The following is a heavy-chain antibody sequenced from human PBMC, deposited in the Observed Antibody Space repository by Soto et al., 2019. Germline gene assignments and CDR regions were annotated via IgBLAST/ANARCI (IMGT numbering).Heavy chain of an antibody. D-gene: IGHD6-6*01. CDR2: INPNSGGT. J-gene: IGHJ5*02. Sequence: ASVKVSCKASGYTFTGYYMHWVRQAPGQGLEWMGWINPNSGGTNYAQKFQGWVTMTRDTSISTAYMELSSLRSEDTAVYYCAIDEYSSSSNWFDPWGQGTLVTVSS. V-gene: IGHV1-2*04. CDR3: AIDEYSSSSNWFDP. CDR1: GYTFTGYY.